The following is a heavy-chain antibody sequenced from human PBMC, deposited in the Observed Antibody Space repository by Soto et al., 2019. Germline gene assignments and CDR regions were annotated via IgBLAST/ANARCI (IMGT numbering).Heavy chain of an antibody. D-gene: IGHD6-19*01. V-gene: IGHV4-59*01. CDR1: GGSISSYY. Sequence: SETLSLTCTVSGGSISSYYWSWIRQPPGKGLEWIGYIYYSGSTNYNPSLKSRVTISVDTSKNQFSLKLSSVTAADPAVYYCARLYSSGWYNLIDYWGQGTLVTVSS. J-gene: IGHJ4*02. CDR3: ARLYSSGWYNLIDY. CDR2: IYYSGST.